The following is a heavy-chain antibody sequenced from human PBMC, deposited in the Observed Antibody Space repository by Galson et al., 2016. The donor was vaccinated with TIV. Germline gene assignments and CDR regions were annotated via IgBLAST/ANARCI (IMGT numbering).Heavy chain of an antibody. V-gene: IGHV3-20*01. CDR3: AREVTCGGACYYFDF. CDR2: INWNGAST. Sequence: SLRLSCAASGFTFDDYDFSWVRQAPGKGLEWVSSINWNGASTGHADSVKGRFTISRDNAKNSLYLQMNDLRVEDTAFYHCAREVTCGGACYYFDFWGQGTLVTVS. CDR1: GFTFDDYD. D-gene: IGHD2-21*02. J-gene: IGHJ4*02.